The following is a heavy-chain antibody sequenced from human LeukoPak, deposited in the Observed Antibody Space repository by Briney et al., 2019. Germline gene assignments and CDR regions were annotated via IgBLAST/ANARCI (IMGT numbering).Heavy chain of an antibody. CDR3: ARDIVSETGAAGGEVDY. CDR2: TYYRSKWYN. D-gene: IGHD2-15*01. Sequence: SQTLSLTCAISGDSVSSNSAAWNWIRQSPSRGLEWLGRTYYRSKWYNDYAVPVKSRITINPDTSKNQFSLQLNSVTPEDTAVYYCARDIVSETGAAGGEVDYWGQGTLVTVSS. V-gene: IGHV6-1*01. J-gene: IGHJ4*02. CDR1: GDSVSSNSAA.